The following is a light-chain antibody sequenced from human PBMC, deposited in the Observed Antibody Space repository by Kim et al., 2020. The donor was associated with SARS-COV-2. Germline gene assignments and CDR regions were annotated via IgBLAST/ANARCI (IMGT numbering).Light chain of an antibody. J-gene: IGLJ2*01. Sequence: PRKTARITCGGNNIGSKNVHWHQQKPGQAPFLVIYYDSDRPAGIPERFSGSNSGNTATLTISRVEAGDEADYYCQVWDSSSDHVVFGGGTQLTVL. CDR3: QVWDSSSDHVV. CDR2: YDS. V-gene: IGLV3-21*04. CDR1: NIGSKN.